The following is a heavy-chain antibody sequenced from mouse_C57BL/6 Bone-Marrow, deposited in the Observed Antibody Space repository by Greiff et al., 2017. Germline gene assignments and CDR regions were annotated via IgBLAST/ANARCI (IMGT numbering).Heavy chain of an antibody. D-gene: IGHD1-1*01. V-gene: IGHV1-4*01. CDR1: GYTFTSYT. J-gene: IGHJ2*01. CDR2: INHSSGYT. Sequence: QVQLQQSGAELARPGASVKMSCTASGYTFTSYTMHWVKQRPGQGLEWIGYINHSSGYTKYNQKFKDKATLTADKSSSTAYMQLSSLTSEDSAVYYCARGGSFDYWGKGTTLTVSS. CDR3: ARGGSFDY.